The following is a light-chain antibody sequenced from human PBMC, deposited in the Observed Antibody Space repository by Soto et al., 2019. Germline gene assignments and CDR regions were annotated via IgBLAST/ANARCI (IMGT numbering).Light chain of an antibody. CDR1: QSVLYSSNNKNY. J-gene: IGKJ2*01. CDR2: WAS. V-gene: IGKV4-1*01. CDR3: QQYESTPPT. Sequence: DIVMTQSPDSLAVSLGERATINCKSSQSVLYSSNNKNYLAWYQQRPGQPPKLLIYWASTRESWVPDRFSGSGSGTDVTLTIISLQAEDVAVYYCQQYESTPPTFGQGTKLEIK.